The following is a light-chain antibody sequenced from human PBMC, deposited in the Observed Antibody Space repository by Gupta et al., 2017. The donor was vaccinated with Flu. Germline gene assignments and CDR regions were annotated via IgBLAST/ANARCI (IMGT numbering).Light chain of an antibody. J-gene: IGKJ4*01. CDR3: QQYYSTPLT. V-gene: IGKV4-1*01. Sequence: EIVMIKSLDPLVLSLGGRATINCKSSQSVLYSSNNKNYLAWYQQKPGQPPKLLIYWASTRESGVPDRFSGSGSGTDFTLTISSLQAEDVAVYYCQQYYSTPLTFGGGTKVEIK. CDR1: QSVLYSSNNKNY. CDR2: WAS.